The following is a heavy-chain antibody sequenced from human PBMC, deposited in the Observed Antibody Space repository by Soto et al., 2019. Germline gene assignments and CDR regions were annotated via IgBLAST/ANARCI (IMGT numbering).Heavy chain of an antibody. CDR2: FYSGST. J-gene: IGHJ5*02. V-gene: IGHV4-39*01. D-gene: IGHD6-13*01. Sequence: PSETLSLTCTVSGGSISSSSSYWGWIRQPPGKGLEWVGTFYSGSTYNNPSLKSRVTISVDTSKNQFSLKLSSVAAEDTAIYYCATTRGIAVGGSFDHWGQGTLVTVSS. CDR1: GGSISSSSSY. CDR3: ATTRGIAVGGSFDH.